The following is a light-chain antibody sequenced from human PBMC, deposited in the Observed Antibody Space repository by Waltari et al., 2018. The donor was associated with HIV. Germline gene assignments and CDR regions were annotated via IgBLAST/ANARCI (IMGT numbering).Light chain of an antibody. J-gene: IGKJ2*01. CDR3: QQYNNWPRYT. CDR2: DST. CDR1: ESVSNY. V-gene: IGKV3D-15*01. Sequence: ETVLTQSPATLSLSPGERATLSCRASESVSNYLAWYHQKPGQPPRLLIYDSTQRATGIPARFSGSGSGTEFTLTISSLQSEDFAVYYCQQYNNWPRYTFGQGTKLEIK.